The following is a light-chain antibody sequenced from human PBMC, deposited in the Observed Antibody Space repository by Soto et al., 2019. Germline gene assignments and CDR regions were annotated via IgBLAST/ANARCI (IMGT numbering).Light chain of an antibody. V-gene: IGKV3-15*01. CDR3: QQYDRWPPSYT. J-gene: IGKJ2*01. CDR2: GAS. CDR1: QSVSTY. Sequence: EIVMTQSPATLSVSLGDRATLSCRASQSVSTYLAWYQQKPGQAPRLLIYGASTRATGIPARLSGSGAETDFNLTISSLQSEDFAVYYCQQYDRWPPSYTFGQGTKLEIK.